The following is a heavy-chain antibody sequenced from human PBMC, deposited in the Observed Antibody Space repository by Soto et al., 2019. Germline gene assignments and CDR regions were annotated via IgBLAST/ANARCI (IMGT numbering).Heavy chain of an antibody. V-gene: IGHV1-8*02. CDR2: MNPNSGST. J-gene: IGHJ4*02. CDR3: ARERTGAPITL. CDR1: GYSFTSYD. D-gene: IGHD1-26*01. Sequence: QVQLVQSGAEVKKPGASVKVSCKASGYSFTSYDINWVRQATGQGLEWMGWMNPNSGSTDYAQRFQGRVTMTMNTSISTAYMELSSRRPEDAAVYYCARERTGAPITLWGQGTLVTVSS.